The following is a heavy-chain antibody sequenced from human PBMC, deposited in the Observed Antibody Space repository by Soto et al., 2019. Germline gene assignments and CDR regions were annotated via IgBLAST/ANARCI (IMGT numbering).Heavy chain of an antibody. V-gene: IGHV3-11*01. CDR2: ISSSGNTI. J-gene: IGHJ5*02. CDR1: GFTFSDYY. Sequence: PGGSLRLSCAASGFTFSDYYMTWIRQAPGKGLEWVSYISSSGNTIYYADSVKGRFTISRDNAKNSLYLQMSSLRADDTAVYYCARDRGADFWSACVDPWGQGTLVTVSS. CDR3: ARDRGADFWSACVDP. D-gene: IGHD3-3*01.